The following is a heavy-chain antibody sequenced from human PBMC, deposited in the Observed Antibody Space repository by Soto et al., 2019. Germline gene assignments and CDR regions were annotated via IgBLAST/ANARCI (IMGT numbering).Heavy chain of an antibody. V-gene: IGHV4-31*03. CDR2: IYYSGST. CDR3: VRDGTKTLRDWFDP. Sequence: SETLSLTCTVSGGSISSGGYYWSWIRQHPGKGLEWIGYIYYSGSTYYNPSLKSRVTISVDTSKNQFSLKLSSVTAADTAVYYCVRDGTKTLRDWFDPWGQGTSVT. D-gene: IGHD1-1*01. J-gene: IGHJ5*02. CDR1: GGSISSGGYY.